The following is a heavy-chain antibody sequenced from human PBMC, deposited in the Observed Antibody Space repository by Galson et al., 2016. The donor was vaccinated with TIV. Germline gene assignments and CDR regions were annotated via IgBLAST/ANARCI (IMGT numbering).Heavy chain of an antibody. J-gene: IGHJ6*02. CDR3: TTPPYCGGDCWHYYYDPVGV. V-gene: IGHV3-15*01. Sequence: SLRLSCAGSGFTINNAWMSWVRQAPGKGLEWVGRIKSNTDGGTTDYAAPVKGRFTISRDDSRNTVSLQMNGLKIEETVVYYCTTPPYCGGDCWHYYYDPVGVWGQGTTVTVS. CDR1: GFTINNAW. D-gene: IGHD2-21*02. CDR2: IKSNTDGGTT.